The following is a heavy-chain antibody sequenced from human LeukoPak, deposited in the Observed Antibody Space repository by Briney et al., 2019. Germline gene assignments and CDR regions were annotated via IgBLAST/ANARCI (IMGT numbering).Heavy chain of an antibody. CDR1: GYTFTGNH. CDR3: ARDRENAGTYYDFWSGYLGGWFDP. CDR2: INPNSGGT. J-gene: IGHJ5*02. D-gene: IGHD3-3*01. V-gene: IGHV1-2*02. Sequence: ASVKVSCKASGYTFTGNHVHWVRQAPGQGLEWMGWINPNSGGTNYAQKFQGRVTMTRDTSISTAYMELSRLRSDDTAVYYCARDRENAGTYYDFWSGYLGGWFDPWGQGTLVTVSS.